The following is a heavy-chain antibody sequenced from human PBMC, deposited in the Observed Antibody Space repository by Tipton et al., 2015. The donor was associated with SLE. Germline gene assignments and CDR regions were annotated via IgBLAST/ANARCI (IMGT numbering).Heavy chain of an antibody. CDR2: ISTSGTTR. J-gene: IGHJ4*02. CDR3: SRVCGGDCYYENFDY. D-gene: IGHD2-21*01. CDR1: GFTFSSYE. Sequence: SLRLTCAASGFTFSSYEMHWVRQAPGKGLEWVAYISTSGTTRYYADSLKGRFTISRDNAKNSLFLQLNSLRAEDTALYYCSRVCGGDCYYENFDYWGQGTLVTVSS. V-gene: IGHV3-48*03.